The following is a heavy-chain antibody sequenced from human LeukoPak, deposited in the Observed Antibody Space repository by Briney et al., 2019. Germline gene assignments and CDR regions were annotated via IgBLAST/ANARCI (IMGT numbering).Heavy chain of an antibody. V-gene: IGHV3-48*03. J-gene: IGHJ3*02. CDR3: ARDYGSGSYYAFDI. CDR1: GFTFSSYE. Sequence: PGGSLRLSCAASGFTFSSYEMNWVRQAPGEGREWVSYISSSGSTIYYADSVKGRFTISRDNAKNSLYLQMNSLRAEDTALYYCARDYGSGSYYAFDIWGQGTMVTVSS. CDR2: ISSSGSTI. D-gene: IGHD3-10*01.